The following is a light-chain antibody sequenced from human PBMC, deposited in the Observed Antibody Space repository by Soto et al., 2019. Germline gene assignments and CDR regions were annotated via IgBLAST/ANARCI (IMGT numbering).Light chain of an antibody. V-gene: IGKV3-15*01. CDR1: QSVSSN. CDR3: QQYHNWYT. Sequence: IVMTQSPATLSVSPGERATLSCRASQSVSSNLAWYQQRPGQAPRLLIYGASTRATGIPARFSGSGSGTEFILTISSLQSEDFAVYYCQQYHNWYTFGQGTKLEIK. J-gene: IGKJ2*01. CDR2: GAS.